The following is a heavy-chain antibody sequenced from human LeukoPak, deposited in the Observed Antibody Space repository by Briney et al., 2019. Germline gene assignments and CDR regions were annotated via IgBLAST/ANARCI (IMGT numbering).Heavy chain of an antibody. CDR1: GYTFTTYG. Sequence: ASVKVSCKASGYTFTTYGISWVRQAPGQGLEWMGWISTYNGNTNYAQKLQGRVTMTTDTSTSTAYMELRSLRSDDTAVYYCARGGSGWPSSYFDYWGLGTLVTVSS. D-gene: IGHD6-19*01. CDR3: ARGGSGWPSSYFDY. J-gene: IGHJ4*02. CDR2: ISTYNGNT. V-gene: IGHV1-18*01.